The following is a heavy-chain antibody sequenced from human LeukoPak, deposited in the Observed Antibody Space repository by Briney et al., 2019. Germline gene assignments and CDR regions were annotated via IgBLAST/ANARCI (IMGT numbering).Heavy chain of an antibody. CDR1: GYSISSGYY. CDR3: ARGSRPQVGRWYYMDV. CDR2: INHSGST. Sequence: SETLSLTCTVSGYSISSGYYWGWIRQPPGKGLEWIGEINHSGSTNYNPSLKSRVTISVDTSKNQFSLKLSSVTAADTAVYYCARGSRPQVGRWYYMDVWGKGTTVTVSS. D-gene: IGHD1-26*01. J-gene: IGHJ6*03. V-gene: IGHV4-38-2*02.